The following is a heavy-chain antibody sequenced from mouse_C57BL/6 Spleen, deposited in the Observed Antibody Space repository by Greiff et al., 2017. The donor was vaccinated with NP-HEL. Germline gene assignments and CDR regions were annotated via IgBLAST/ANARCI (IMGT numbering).Heavy chain of an antibody. D-gene: IGHD1-1*02. V-gene: IGHV1-69*01. Sequence: VQLQQSGAELVMPGASVKLSCKASGYTFTSYWMHWVKQRPGQGLEWIGEIDPSDSYTNYNQKFKGKSTLTVDKSSSTAYMQLSSLTSEDSAVYCCARRVGDYAMDYWGQGTSVTVSS. CDR3: ARRVGDYAMDY. J-gene: IGHJ4*01. CDR2: IDPSDSYT. CDR1: GYTFTSYW.